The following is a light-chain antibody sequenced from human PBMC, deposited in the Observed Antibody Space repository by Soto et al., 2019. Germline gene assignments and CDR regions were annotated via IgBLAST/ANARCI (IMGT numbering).Light chain of an antibody. CDR2: DAS. CDR3: QQSDSTPFT. J-gene: IGKJ2*01. Sequence: DNQKTQSPSSLSASVGDRVTITCRASETISTYLNWYQQKPGKAPRLLIYDASSLLSGVPSRFSGSGSGTDFTLTIASLQPVELSAYYCQQSDSTPFTFGQGTKVEI. V-gene: IGKV1-39*01. CDR1: ETISTY.